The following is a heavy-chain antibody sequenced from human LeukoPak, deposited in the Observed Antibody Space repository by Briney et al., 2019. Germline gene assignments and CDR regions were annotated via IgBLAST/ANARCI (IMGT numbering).Heavy chain of an antibody. CDR2: ITSGFTP. CDR3: AKDYSDSRVGDVFLEY. CDR1: GLTFSNYA. D-gene: IGHD1-26*01. J-gene: IGHJ4*02. Sequence: GGSLSLSCAASGLTFSNYAMSWFRQAPGKGLEWVSGITSGFTPHYADSVKGRFTISRDNSKNTLHLQMNSLRAEDTAVYYCAKDYSDSRVGDVFLEYWGQGTLVTVSS. V-gene: IGHV3-23*01.